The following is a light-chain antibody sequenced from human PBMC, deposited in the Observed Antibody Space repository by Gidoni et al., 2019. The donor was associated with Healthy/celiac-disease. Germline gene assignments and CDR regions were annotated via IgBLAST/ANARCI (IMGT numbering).Light chain of an antibody. CDR2: DVS. V-gene: IGLV2-11*01. CDR1: SSDVGGYNY. J-gene: IGLJ2*01. Sequence: QSALTQPRSVSGPPGQSVTISCTGTSSDVGGYNYVSWYQQHPGKAPKLIIYDVSTRPSGVPDRFSGSKSGNTASLTISGLQAEDEADYYCCSYAGSYTVVFGGGTKLTVL. CDR3: CSYAGSYTVV.